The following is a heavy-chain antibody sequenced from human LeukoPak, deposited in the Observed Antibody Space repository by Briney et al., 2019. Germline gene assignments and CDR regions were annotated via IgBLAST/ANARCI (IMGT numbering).Heavy chain of an antibody. D-gene: IGHD2/OR15-2a*01. J-gene: IGHJ4*02. CDR1: GGSFSGYY. V-gene: IGHV4-34*01. CDR2: INHSGST. Sequence: SESLSLTCAVYGGSFSGYYWSWIRQPSGKGLEWIGEINHSGSTNYNPSLKSRVTISVDTSKNQFSLKLSSVTAADTAVHYCAGYPNSETVDYWGQGTLVTVSS. CDR3: AGYPNSETVDY.